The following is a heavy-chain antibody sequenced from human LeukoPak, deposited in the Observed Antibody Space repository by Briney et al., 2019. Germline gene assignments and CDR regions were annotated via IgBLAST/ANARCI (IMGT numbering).Heavy chain of an antibody. CDR1: GFSFSNHW. V-gene: IGHV3-74*01. CDR2: ITSDGYTT. D-gene: IGHD2-21*02. J-gene: IGHJ4*02. CDR3: VRGAVTGQQCDN. Sequence: GGFLRLSCAASGFSFSNHWMHWVRQVPGEGLVWVSRITSDGYTTNYADSVKGRFTISRDNAKNTLYLQMNSLRDEDTAVYYRVRGAVTGQQCDNWGQGTLVTVSS.